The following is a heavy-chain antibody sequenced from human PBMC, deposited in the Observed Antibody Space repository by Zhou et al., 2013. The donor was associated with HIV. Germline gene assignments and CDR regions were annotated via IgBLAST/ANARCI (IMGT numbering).Heavy chain of an antibody. Sequence: QVQLQESGPGLVKPSETLSLTCTVSGGSIRSSQWGWIRQPPGKGLEWIGYIYTSGSTNYNPSLKSRVTISVDTSKNQFSLKVSSVTATDTAVYYCARATSSGSPFDYFDCWGQGTLVTVSS. V-gene: IGHV4-4*09. D-gene: IGHD3-10*01. CDR3: ARATSSGSPFDYFDC. CDR1: GGSIRSSQ. J-gene: IGHJ4*02. CDR2: IYTSGST.